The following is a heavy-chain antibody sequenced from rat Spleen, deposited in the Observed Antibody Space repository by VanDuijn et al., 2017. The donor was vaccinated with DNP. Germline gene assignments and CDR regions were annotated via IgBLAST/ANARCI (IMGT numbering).Heavy chain of an antibody. CDR2: IQSDGNT. V-gene: IGHV2-27*01. D-gene: IGHD1-12*02. CDR3: ARSQGYYYDGSYYPFAY. Sequence: QVQLKESGPGLVQPSQTLSLTCTVSGFSLTNYHVDWVRQPPGKGLEWMGRIQSDGNTDYNSVLKSRLSISRGTSKSQVFLKMNSVQTEDTAMYFCARSQGYYYDGSYYPFAYWGQGTLVTVSS. CDR1: GFSLTNYH. J-gene: IGHJ3*01.